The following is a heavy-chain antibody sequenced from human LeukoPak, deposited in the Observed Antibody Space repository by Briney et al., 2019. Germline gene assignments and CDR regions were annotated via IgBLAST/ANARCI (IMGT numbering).Heavy chain of an antibody. Sequence: SETLSLTCTVSGGSISSYYWSWIRQPPGKGLEWIGEINHSGSTNYNPSLKSRVTISVDTSKNQFSLKLSSVTAADTAVYYCASIYGSGSSYYYYYGMDVWGQGTTVTVSS. CDR2: INHSGST. CDR3: ASIYGSGSSYYYYYGMDV. D-gene: IGHD3-10*01. CDR1: GGSISSYY. V-gene: IGHV4-34*01. J-gene: IGHJ6*02.